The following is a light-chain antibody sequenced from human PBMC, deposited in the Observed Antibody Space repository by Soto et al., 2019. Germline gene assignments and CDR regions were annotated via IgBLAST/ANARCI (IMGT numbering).Light chain of an antibody. J-gene: IGLJ2*01. CDR3: AACYDSLDGVT. CDR1: SSNIGSNT. CDR2: SNN. V-gene: IGLV1-44*01. Sequence: QSVLTQPPSASGTPGQRVTISCSGSSSNIGSNTVNWYQQLPGTAPKLLIYSNNQRPSGVPDRFSGSKSGTSASLAISGLQSEDEADYYCAACYDSLDGVTFGGGTKVTVL.